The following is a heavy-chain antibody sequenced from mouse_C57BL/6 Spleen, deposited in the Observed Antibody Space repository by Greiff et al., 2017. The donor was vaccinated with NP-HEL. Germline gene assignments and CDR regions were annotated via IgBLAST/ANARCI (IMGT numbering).Heavy chain of an antibody. V-gene: IGHV1-54*01. J-gene: IGHJ2*01. CDR2: INPGSGGT. D-gene: IGHD2-4*01. CDR3: ASSGIDYGDFDY. CDR1: GYAFTNYL. Sequence: QVQLQQSGAELVRPGTSVKVSCKASGYAFTNYLIEWVKQRPGQGLEWIGVINPGSGGTNYNEKFKGKATLTADKSSSTAYMQLSSLTSEDSAVYFCASSGIDYGDFDYWGQGTTLTVSS.